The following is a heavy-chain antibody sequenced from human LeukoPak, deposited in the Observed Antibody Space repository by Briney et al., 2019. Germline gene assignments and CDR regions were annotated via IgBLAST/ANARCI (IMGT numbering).Heavy chain of an antibody. D-gene: IGHD2-8*01. J-gene: IGHJ3*02. Sequence: SETLSLTCTVSGGSISSYYWSWIRQPAGKGLXXXXRIYTSGSTNYDPSLKSRVTMSVDTSKNQFSLKLSSVTAADTAVYYCARENGVRFRGGAFDIWGQGTMVTVPS. V-gene: IGHV4-4*07. CDR3: ARENGVRFRGGAFDI. CDR2: IYTSGST. CDR1: GGSISSYY.